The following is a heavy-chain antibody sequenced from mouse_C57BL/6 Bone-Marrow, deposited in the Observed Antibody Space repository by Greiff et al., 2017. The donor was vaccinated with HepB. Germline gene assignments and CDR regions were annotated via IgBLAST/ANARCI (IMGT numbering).Heavy chain of an antibody. CDR1: GYAFSSSW. J-gene: IGHJ4*01. CDR3: ARTAYYINYTYYYAMDY. D-gene: IGHD2-5*01. Sequence: QVQLQQSGPELVKPGASVKISCKASGYAFSSSWMNWVKQRPGKGLEWIGRIYPGDGDTNYNGKFKGKATLTADKSSSTAYMQLSSLTSEDSAVYFCARTAYYINYTYYYAMDYWGQGTSVTVSS. V-gene: IGHV1-82*01. CDR2: IYPGDGDT.